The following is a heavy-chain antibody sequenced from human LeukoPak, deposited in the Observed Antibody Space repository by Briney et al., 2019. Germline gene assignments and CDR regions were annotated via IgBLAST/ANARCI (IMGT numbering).Heavy chain of an antibody. V-gene: IGHV3-23*01. CDR1: GLTFSSYA. Sequence: GGSLRLSCAASGLTFSSYAMSWVRQAPGKGLEWVSAISGSGGSTYYADSVKGRFTISRDNSKNTLYLQMNSLRAEDTAVYYCAKEFGDVVGVVAAAGWGSQPGGRGTLVTVSS. J-gene: IGHJ1*01. CDR3: AKEFGDVVGVVAAAGWGSQP. CDR2: ISGSGGST. D-gene: IGHD2-15*01.